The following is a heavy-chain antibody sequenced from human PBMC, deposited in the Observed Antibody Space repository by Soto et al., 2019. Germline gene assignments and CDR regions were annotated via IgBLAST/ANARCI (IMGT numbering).Heavy chain of an antibody. J-gene: IGHJ3*02. CDR1: GYAFTRYY. CDR2: INPSGGST. Sequence: ASVNGSWKSSGYAFTRYYIHWVRQAPGQGLEWMGIINPSGGSTSYAQKFQGRVTMTRDTSTSTVYMELSSLRSEDTAVYYCALVVPAAHDAFDIWGQGTMVTVSS. D-gene: IGHD2-2*01. V-gene: IGHV1-46*01. CDR3: ALVVPAAHDAFDI.